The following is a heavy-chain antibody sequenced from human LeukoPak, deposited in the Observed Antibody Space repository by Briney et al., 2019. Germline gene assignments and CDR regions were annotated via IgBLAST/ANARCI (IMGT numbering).Heavy chain of an antibody. J-gene: IGHJ4*02. Sequence: SGTLSLTCAVSGGSISSSNWWSWVRQPPGKGLEWIGYIYYSGSTNYNPSLKSRVTISVDTSKNQFSLKLSSVTAADTAVYYCARVRYTSSRSLFDYWGQGTLVTVSS. CDR3: ARVRYTSSRSLFDY. V-gene: IGHV4-4*02. D-gene: IGHD6-13*01. CDR1: GGSISSSNW. CDR2: IYYSGST.